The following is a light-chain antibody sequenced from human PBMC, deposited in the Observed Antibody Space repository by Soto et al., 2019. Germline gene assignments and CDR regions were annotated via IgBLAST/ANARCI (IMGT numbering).Light chain of an antibody. V-gene: IGLV2-8*01. J-gene: IGLJ1*01. Sequence: QSVLTQPPSASGSPGQSVTISCTGTSSDVGDYTYVSWYQQHPGKAPKLMIYEVSKRPSGVPGRFSGSKSGNTASLTVSGLQAEDEADYYCSSYAGSKTYVFGTGTKLTGL. CDR1: SSDVGDYTY. CDR2: EVS. CDR3: SSYAGSKTYV.